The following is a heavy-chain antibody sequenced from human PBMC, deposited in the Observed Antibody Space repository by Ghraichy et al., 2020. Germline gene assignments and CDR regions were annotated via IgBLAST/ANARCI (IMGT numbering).Heavy chain of an antibody. J-gene: IGHJ5*02. CDR3: AHRLYPNYDFWSGYYTHPEFDP. Sequence: LVKPTQTLTLTCTFSGFSLSTSGVGVGWIRQPPGKALEWLALIYWDDDKRYSPSLKSRLTITKDTSKNQVVLTMTNMDPVDTATYYCAHRLYPNYDFWSGYYTHPEFDPWGQVTLVTVSS. CDR1: GFSLSTSGVG. D-gene: IGHD3-3*01. CDR2: IYWDDDK. V-gene: IGHV2-5*02.